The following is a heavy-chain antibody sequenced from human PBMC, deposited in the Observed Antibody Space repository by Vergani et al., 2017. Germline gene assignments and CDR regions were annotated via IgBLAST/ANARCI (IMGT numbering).Heavy chain of an antibody. Sequence: EVQLVESGGGLVQPGRSLRLSCTASGFTFGDYAMSWFRQAPGKGLEWVGFIRSKAYGGTTDYAASVKGRFTSSRDDYKSIAYLQMNSLKTEDTAVYYCARDQDGARGPDFDYWGQGTLVTVYS. D-gene: IGHD4-17*01. CDR2: IRSKAYGGTT. J-gene: IGHJ4*02. CDR1: GFTFGDYA. CDR3: ARDQDGARGPDFDY. V-gene: IGHV3-49*03.